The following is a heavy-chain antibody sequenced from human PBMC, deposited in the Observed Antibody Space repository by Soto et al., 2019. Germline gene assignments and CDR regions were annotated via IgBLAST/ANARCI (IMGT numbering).Heavy chain of an antibody. CDR3: ARDRRGVTATPAIGFDP. D-gene: IGHD2-21*02. CDR1: GGSISSYY. J-gene: IGHJ5*02. V-gene: IGHV4-59*01. CDR2: IYYSGST. Sequence: QVQLQESGPGLVKPSETLSLTCTVSGGSISSYYWSWIRQPPGKGLEWIGYIYYSGSTNYNPSLKSRVTISVDTSKNQFSLKLSSVTAADTAVYYCARDRRGVTATPAIGFDPWGQGTLVTVSS.